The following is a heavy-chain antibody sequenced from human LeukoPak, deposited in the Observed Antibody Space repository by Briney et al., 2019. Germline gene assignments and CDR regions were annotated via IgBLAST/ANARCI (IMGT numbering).Heavy chain of an antibody. CDR3: ARGEFLWFGELWGIRSFGSPGFDY. Sequence: GGSLRLSCAASGFTFSSYWMHWVRQAPGKGLVWVSRINSERSSTSYADSVKGRFTISRDNAKNTLYLQMNSLRAEDTAVYYCARGEFLWFGELWGIRSFGSPGFDYWGQGTLVTVSS. CDR2: INSERSST. D-gene: IGHD3-10*01. J-gene: IGHJ4*02. CDR1: GFTFSSYW. V-gene: IGHV3-74*01.